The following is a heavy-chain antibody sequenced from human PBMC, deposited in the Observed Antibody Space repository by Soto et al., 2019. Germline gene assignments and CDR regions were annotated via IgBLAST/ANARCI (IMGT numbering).Heavy chain of an antibody. CDR3: ARGTYYDSSGYYYVYFQH. CDR2: INPNSGGT. D-gene: IGHD3-22*01. CDR1: GYSFTVYY. V-gene: IGHV1-2*04. J-gene: IGHJ1*01. Sequence: ASVKVSCKASGYSFTVYYMHLVRQAPGQGLEWMGWINPNSGGTNYAQKFQGWVTMTRDTSISTAYMELSRLRSDDTAVYYCARGTYYDSSGYYYVYFQHWGQGTLVTVSS.